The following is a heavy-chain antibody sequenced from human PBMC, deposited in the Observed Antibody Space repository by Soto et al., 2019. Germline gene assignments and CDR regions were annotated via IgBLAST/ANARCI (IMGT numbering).Heavy chain of an antibody. CDR2: IYYSGST. J-gene: IGHJ4*02. Sequence: SETLSLTCTVSGGSISSYYWSWIRQPPGKGLEWIGYIYYSGSTNYNPSLKSRVTISVDTSKNQFSLKLSSVTAADTAVYYCARSIAAENDYWGQGTLVTVSS. CDR3: ARSIAAENDY. D-gene: IGHD6-13*01. CDR1: GGSISSYY. V-gene: IGHV4-59*01.